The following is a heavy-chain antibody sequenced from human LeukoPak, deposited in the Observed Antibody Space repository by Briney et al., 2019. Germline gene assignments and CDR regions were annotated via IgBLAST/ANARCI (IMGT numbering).Heavy chain of an antibody. J-gene: IGHJ4*02. D-gene: IGHD2-15*01. Sequence: SETLSLTCAVYGGSFSGYYWSWIRQPPGKGLEWIAEINHSGNTNYNPSLKSRVTISVDTSTNQFSLNLISLTAADTAVYYCARVGCSGGTCYSRDFVFWGQGNLVTVSS. CDR3: ARVGCSGGTCYSRDFVF. CDR2: INHSGNT. CDR1: GGSFSGYY. V-gene: IGHV4-34*01.